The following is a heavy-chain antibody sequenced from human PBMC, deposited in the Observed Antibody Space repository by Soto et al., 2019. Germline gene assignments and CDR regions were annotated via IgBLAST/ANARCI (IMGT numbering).Heavy chain of an antibody. J-gene: IGHJ5*02. Sequence: ASVKVSCKASGYTFTSYGISLVRQAPGQGLEWMGWISAYNGNTNYAQKLQGRVTMTTDTSTSTAYMELRSLRSDDTAVYYCARTGTAAAGNGVLNWFDPWGQGTLVTVSS. CDR2: ISAYNGNT. V-gene: IGHV1-18*04. D-gene: IGHD6-13*01. CDR1: GYTFTSYG. CDR3: ARTGTAAAGNGVLNWFDP.